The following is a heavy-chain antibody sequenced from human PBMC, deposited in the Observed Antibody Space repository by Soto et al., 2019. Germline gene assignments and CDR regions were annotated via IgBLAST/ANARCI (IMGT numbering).Heavy chain of an antibody. Sequence: QVQLVQSGAEVKKPGSSVKVSCKASGGTFSSYAIRWVRHAPGHGLEWMGGIIPIFGTANYEQKCQCRVTRTADEPTSIAYMESSSQRSEDTSVYYCARRGYGYNYCYWFEPCGQVTLVTVSS. J-gene: IGHJ5*02. CDR2: IIPIFGTA. D-gene: IGHD5-12*01. V-gene: IGHV1-69*12. CDR3: ARRGYGYNYCYWFEP. CDR1: GGTFSSYA.